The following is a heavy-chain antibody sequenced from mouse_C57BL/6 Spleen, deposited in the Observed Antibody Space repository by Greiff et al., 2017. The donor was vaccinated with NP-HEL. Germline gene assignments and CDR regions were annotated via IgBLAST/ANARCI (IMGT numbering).Heavy chain of an antibody. CDR3: ARERAALDY. CDR2: IDPNSGGT. J-gene: IGHJ4*01. V-gene: IGHV1-72*01. D-gene: IGHD6-1*01. Sequence: QQSCKASGYTFTSYWMHWVKQRPGRGLEWIGRIDPNSGGTKYNEKFKSKATLTVDKPSSTAYMQLSSLTSEDSAVYYCARERAALDYWGQGTSVTVSS. CDR1: GYTFTSYW.